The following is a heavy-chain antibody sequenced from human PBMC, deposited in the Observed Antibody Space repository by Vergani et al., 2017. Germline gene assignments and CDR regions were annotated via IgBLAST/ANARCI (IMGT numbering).Heavy chain of an antibody. V-gene: IGHV4-34*01. Sequence: QVQLQQWGAGLLKPSETLSLTCAVYGGSFSGYYWSWIRQPPGKGLEWIGEIYHSGSTNYNPSLKSRVTISVDTSKNQFSLKLSSVTAADTAVYYCARLARLRYCSGGSCYYYYGMDVWGQGTTVTVSS. CDR2: IYHSGST. D-gene: IGHD2-15*01. J-gene: IGHJ6*02. CDR1: GGSFSGYY. CDR3: ARLARLRYCSGGSCYYYYGMDV.